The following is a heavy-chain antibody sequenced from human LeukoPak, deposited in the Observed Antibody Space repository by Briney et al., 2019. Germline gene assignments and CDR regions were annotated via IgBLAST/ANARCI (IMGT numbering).Heavy chain of an antibody. Sequence: ASVKVSCTASGYTFTSYAMHWVRQAPGQRLEWMGWIAAGNGNTKYSQKFQGRVTITRDTSASTAYMELSSLRSEDTAVYYCARLSGYSYGASYFDYWGQGTLVTVSS. V-gene: IGHV1-3*01. CDR2: IAAGNGNT. CDR3: ARLSGYSYGASYFDY. D-gene: IGHD5-18*01. J-gene: IGHJ4*02. CDR1: GYTFTSYA.